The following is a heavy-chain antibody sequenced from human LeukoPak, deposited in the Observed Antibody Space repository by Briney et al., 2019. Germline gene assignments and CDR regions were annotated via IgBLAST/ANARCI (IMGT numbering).Heavy chain of an antibody. J-gene: IGHJ5*02. D-gene: IGHD4-17*01. Sequence: GGSLRLSCAASGFTFSSYAMSWVRQAPGKGLEWVSAISGSGGSTYYADSVKGRFTISRDNSKNTLYLQMNSLRAEDTAVYYCARDGGDYGVNWFDPWGQGTLVTVSS. V-gene: IGHV3-23*01. CDR2: ISGSGGST. CDR1: GFTFSSYA. CDR3: ARDGGDYGVNWFDP.